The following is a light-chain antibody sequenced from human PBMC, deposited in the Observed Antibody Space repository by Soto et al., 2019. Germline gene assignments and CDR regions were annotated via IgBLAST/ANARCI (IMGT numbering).Light chain of an antibody. CDR2: GVS. V-gene: IGKV3-20*01. CDR3: KTYGSSPPHT. J-gene: IGKJ2*01. CDR1: QSVSNNY. Sequence: ELVMTQSPGTLSFSPGERATLSCRASQSVSNNYLAWYQQKPGLAPRLLIYGVSNRAAGIPDRFSGSGSGTDFTLAISRLEPEDFAVYHCKTYGSSPPHTFGQGSKVEIX.